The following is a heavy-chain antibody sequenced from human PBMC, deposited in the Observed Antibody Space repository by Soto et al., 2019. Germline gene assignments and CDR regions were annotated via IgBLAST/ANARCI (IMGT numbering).Heavy chain of an antibody. CDR1: GFTFNSYW. V-gene: IGHV3-7*05. Sequence: PGGSLRLSCAASGFTFNSYWMTWVRQAPGKGLEWVANIKQDGSEKYYVDSVKSRFTISRDNAKNSLYLQMNSLRAEDTAIYYCAKYQPMTQPRPYFDYWGQGTLVTVSS. D-gene: IGHD3-22*01. J-gene: IGHJ4*02. CDR3: AKYQPMTQPRPYFDY. CDR2: IKQDGSEK.